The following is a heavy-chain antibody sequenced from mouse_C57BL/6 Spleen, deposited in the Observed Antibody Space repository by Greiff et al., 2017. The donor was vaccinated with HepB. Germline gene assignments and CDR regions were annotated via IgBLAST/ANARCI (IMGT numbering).Heavy chain of an antibody. J-gene: IGHJ1*03. CDR3: ASEAMVVGV. Sequence: QVQLQQSGPELVKPGASVKISCKASGYAFSSSWMNWVKQRPGKGLEWIGRIYPGDGDTNYNGKFKGKATLTADKSSSTAYMQLSSLTSEDSAVYFCASEAMVVGVWGTAPTVTVSS. CDR1: GYAFSSSW. V-gene: IGHV1-82*01. CDR2: IYPGDGDT. D-gene: IGHD1-1*02.